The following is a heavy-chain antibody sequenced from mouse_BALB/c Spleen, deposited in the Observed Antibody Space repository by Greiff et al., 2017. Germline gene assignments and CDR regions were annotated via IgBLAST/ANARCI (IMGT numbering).Heavy chain of an antibody. CDR3: AREDYGSSYDYFDY. Sequence: QVQLKESGAELAKPGASVKMSCKASGYTFTSYWMHWVKQRPGQGLEWIGYINPSTGYTEYNQKFKDKATLTADKSSSTAYMQLSSLTSEDSAVYYCAREDYGSSYDYFDYWGQGTTLTVSS. CDR1: GYTFTSYW. CDR2: INPSTGYT. V-gene: IGHV1-7*01. D-gene: IGHD1-1*01. J-gene: IGHJ2*01.